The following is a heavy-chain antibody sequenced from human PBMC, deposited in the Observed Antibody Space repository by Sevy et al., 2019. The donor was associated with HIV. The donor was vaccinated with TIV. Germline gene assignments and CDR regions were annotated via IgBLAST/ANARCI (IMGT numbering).Heavy chain of an antibody. Sequence: GGSLRLSCAASGFTFSGSAMHWVRQASGKGLEWVGRIRSKANSYATAYAASVRGRFTISRDDSKNTAYLQMNSLKTEDTAVYYCARHEEPHYYDYYGMDVWGQGTTVTVSS. CDR1: GFTFSGSA. D-gene: IGHD1-1*01. V-gene: IGHV3-73*01. CDR2: IRSKANSYAT. CDR3: ARHEEPHYYDYYGMDV. J-gene: IGHJ6*02.